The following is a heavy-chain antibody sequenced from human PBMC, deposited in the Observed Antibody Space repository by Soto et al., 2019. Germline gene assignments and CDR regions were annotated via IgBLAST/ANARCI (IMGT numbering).Heavy chain of an antibody. CDR3: ARGDRGAFDL. CDR2: IHSDGSST. J-gene: IGHJ3*01. CDR1: GFTFSYYW. V-gene: IGHV3-74*01. D-gene: IGHD5-12*01. Sequence: EVQLVESGGGLVRPGGSLRLSCAASGFTFSYYWMHWVRQAPGKGLVWVSRIHSDGSSTTYADFVKGRFIISRDNARNTVDLQRNSVRVEDTAVYYFARGDRGAFDLWGRGTVVTVSS.